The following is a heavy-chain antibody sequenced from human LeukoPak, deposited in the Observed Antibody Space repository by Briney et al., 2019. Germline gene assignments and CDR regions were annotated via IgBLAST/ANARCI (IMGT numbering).Heavy chain of an antibody. D-gene: IGHD4/OR15-4a*01. Sequence: GGSLRLSCAVSGFTFSSHAMTWVRQAPGKGLEWVSGISISGDITYYADSVQGRFFISRDNSKNTVYLQMNSLRVEDTAVYYCANEEVPNDYWGQGTLVTVSS. CDR1: GFTFSSHA. CDR2: ISISGDIT. V-gene: IGHV3-23*01. CDR3: ANEEVPNDY. J-gene: IGHJ4*02.